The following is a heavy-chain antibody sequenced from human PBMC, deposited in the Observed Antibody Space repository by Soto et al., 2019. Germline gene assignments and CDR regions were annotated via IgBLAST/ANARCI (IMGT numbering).Heavy chain of an antibody. V-gene: IGHV4-34*01. J-gene: IGHJ3*02. CDR3: AREYCSGGSCYSGAFDI. CDR2: INHSGST. CDR1: GGSFSGYY. D-gene: IGHD2-15*01. Sequence: QVQLQQWGAGLLKPSETLSLTCAVYGGSFSGYYWSWIRQPPGKGLEWIGEINHSGSTNYNPSLKSRVTISVDTSKNQFSLKLSSVTAADTAVYYCAREYCSGGSCYSGAFDIWGQGTMVTVSS.